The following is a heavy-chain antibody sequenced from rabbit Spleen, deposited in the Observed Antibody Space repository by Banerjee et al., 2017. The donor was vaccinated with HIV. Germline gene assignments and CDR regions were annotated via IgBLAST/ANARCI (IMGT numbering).Heavy chain of an antibody. V-gene: IGHV1S40*01. CDR3: ARGSAAMTMVITGFYFNL. CDR2: IYGGSGGST. D-gene: IGHD2-1*01. J-gene: IGHJ4*01. Sequence: QSLEESGGGLVQPEGSLTLTYTASGFSFSDSYYMCWVRQAPGKGLESIACIYGGSGGSTWYANWAKGRFTISKTSSTTVTLQLTSLTAADTATYFCARGSAAMTMVITGFYFNLWGPGPLVTVS. CDR1: GFSFSDSYY.